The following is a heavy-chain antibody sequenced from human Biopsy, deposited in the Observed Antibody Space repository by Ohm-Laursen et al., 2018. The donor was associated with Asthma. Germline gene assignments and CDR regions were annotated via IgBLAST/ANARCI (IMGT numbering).Heavy chain of an antibody. D-gene: IGHD3-9*01. CDR2: VNTGNGDT. Sequence: SSVKVSCKVSGYNFISFAIHWVRQAPGQRLEWMGWVNTGNGDTKYSQKFQGRVTITRDTSASTAYMELRSLRSEDTATYYCARTYYDFLTGQVKDVFGVWGQGTMVAVSS. CDR1: GYNFISFA. J-gene: IGHJ3*01. CDR3: ARTYYDFLTGQVKDVFGV. V-gene: IGHV1-3*04.